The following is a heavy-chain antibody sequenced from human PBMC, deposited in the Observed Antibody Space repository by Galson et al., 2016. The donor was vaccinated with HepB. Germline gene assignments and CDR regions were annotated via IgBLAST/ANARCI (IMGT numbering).Heavy chain of an antibody. CDR2: INPTGSST. D-gene: IGHD6-19*01. V-gene: IGHV1-46*01. CDR1: GYTFTNYY. J-gene: IGHJ4*02. CDR3: ARSPQWLEHFDY. Sequence: SVKVSCKASGYTFTNYYMHWVRQAPRQGLQWMGIINPTGSSTSYAQKFQGRVTLTRDTSTSTVYMDLSSLRSEDTAVFYCARSPQWLEHFDYWGQGTLVTVSS.